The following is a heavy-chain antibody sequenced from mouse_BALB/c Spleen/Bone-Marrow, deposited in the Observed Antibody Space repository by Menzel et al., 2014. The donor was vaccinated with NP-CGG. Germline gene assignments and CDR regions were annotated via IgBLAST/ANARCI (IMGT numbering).Heavy chain of an antibody. Sequence: EVQGVESGPSLVEPSQTLSLTCSVTGDSITNAYWNWIRKFPGNKIDYMGYISYSGNTYYNPSLKSRISITRDTSKNQFYLQLNSVTTEDTATYFCARGTGYYFDYWGQGTTLMVSS. D-gene: IGHD3-3*01. V-gene: IGHV3-8*02. CDR3: ARGTGYYFDY. CDR2: ISYSGNT. J-gene: IGHJ2*01. CDR1: GDSITNAY.